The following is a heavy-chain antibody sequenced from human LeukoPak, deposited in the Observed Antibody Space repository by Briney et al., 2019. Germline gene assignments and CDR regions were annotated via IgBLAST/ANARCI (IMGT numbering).Heavy chain of an antibody. J-gene: IGHJ3*01. CDR3: ARSSYSSSSSV. D-gene: IGHD6-6*01. V-gene: IGHV3-7*03. CDR1: VFTLSGFW. Sequence: GGSLRLSCAVSVFTLSGFWMKWSRQARGKGLEWVASINSDGSEGYYADVVKGRFTISRDNAKNSLYLQINSLRAEDTAVYYCARSSYSSSSSVWGQGTMVTVSS. CDR2: INSDGSEG.